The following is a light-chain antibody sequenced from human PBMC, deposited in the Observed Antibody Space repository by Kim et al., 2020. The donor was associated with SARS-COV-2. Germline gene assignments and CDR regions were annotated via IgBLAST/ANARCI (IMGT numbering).Light chain of an antibody. CDR1: GSNIGSNY. V-gene: IGLV1-47*01. CDR2: RNN. J-gene: IGLJ1*01. CDR3: AAWDDSLSGSYV. Sequence: RFTISCSGSGSNIGSNYVYWYQQLPGTAPNLLIYRNNQRPSGVPDRFSGSKSGTSASLAISGLRSEDEADYYCAAWDDSLSGSYVFGTGTKVTVL.